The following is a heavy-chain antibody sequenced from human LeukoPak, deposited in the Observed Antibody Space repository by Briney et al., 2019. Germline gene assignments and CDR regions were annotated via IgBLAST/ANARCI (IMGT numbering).Heavy chain of an antibody. V-gene: IGHV3-74*01. CDR1: GFTFSTYW. CDR3: AREDTAMADAFDI. J-gene: IGHJ3*02. CDR2: INPDGTTT. Sequence: GGSLRLSCAASGFTFSTYWMHWVRQAPGKGLVWVSRINPDGTTTSYTDSVKGRFTISRDNAKNTLYLQMNSLRAEDTAVYYCAREDTAMADAFDIWGQGTMVTVSS. D-gene: IGHD5-18*01.